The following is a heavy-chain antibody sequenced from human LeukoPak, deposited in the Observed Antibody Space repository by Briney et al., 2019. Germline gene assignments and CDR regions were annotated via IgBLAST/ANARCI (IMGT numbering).Heavy chain of an antibody. CDR1: GFTFSNYW. Sequence: GGSLRLSCAVSGFTFSNYWMSWVRQAPGKGLEWVANIKEDGSETYYVDSVKGRFTIFRDNAKNSLYLQMNSLRGEDAAVYYCASTSRGVIDYWGQGTLVTVSS. J-gene: IGHJ4*02. CDR2: IKEDGSET. CDR3: ASTSRGVIDY. D-gene: IGHD3-10*01. V-gene: IGHV3-7*02.